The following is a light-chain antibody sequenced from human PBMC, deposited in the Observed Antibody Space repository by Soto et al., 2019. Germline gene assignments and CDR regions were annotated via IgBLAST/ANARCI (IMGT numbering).Light chain of an antibody. J-gene: IGKJ3*01. Sequence: EIVLTQSPATLSLSPGERATLSCRASQSIGSFLAWYQQKPGQPPRLLIHDASNRATGIPGRFSGSGSGTDFTLTISSLEPEDFAFYYCQQRGNWPPTFGPGTKVNIK. CDR1: QSIGSF. CDR2: DAS. V-gene: IGKV3-11*01. CDR3: QQRGNWPPT.